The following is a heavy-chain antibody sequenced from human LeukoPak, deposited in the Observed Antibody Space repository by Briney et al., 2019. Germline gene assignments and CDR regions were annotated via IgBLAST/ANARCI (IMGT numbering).Heavy chain of an antibody. J-gene: IGHJ3*02. D-gene: IGHD1-26*01. CDR2: ISYDGSNK. Sequence: GRSLRLSCAASGFTFSSYAMHWVRQAPGKGLEWVAVISYDGSNKYYADSVKGRFTISRDNSKNTLYPQMNSLRAEDTAVYYCARGVRYYDAFDIWGQGTMVTVSS. CDR3: ARGVRYYDAFDI. CDR1: GFTFSSYA. V-gene: IGHV3-30-3*01.